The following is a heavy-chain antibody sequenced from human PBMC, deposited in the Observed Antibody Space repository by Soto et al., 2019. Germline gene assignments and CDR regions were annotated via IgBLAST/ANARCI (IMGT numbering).Heavy chain of an antibody. CDR1: GYSISSGYY. Sequence: SETLSLTCAVSGYSISSGYYWGWIRQPPGKGLEWIGSIYHSGSTYYNPSLKSRVTISVDTSKNQFSLKLSSVTAADTAVYYCARGPPLGPQPNYFDYWGQGTLVT. CDR3: ARGPPLGPQPNYFDY. V-gene: IGHV4-38-2*01. D-gene: IGHD3-16*02. J-gene: IGHJ4*02. CDR2: IYHSGST.